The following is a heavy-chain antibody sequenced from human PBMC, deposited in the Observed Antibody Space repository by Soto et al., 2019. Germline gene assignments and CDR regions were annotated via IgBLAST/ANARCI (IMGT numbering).Heavy chain of an antibody. CDR1: GYTFTGYY. J-gene: IGHJ4*02. V-gene: IGHV1-2*02. CDR2: INPNSGGT. Sequence: ASVKVSCKASGYTFTGYYMHWVRQAPGQGLEWMGWINPNSGGTNYAQKFQGRVTMTRDTSISTAYMELSRLRSDDTAVYYCARDFPFGTAYYFDYWGRGTLVTVSS. D-gene: IGHD3-10*01. CDR3: ARDFPFGTAYYFDY.